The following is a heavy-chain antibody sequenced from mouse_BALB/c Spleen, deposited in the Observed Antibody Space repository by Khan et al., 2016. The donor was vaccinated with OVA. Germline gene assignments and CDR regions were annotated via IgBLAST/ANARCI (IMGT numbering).Heavy chain of an antibody. CDR2: ISYSGNP. CDR1: GYSITSDYA. V-gene: IGHV3-2*02. J-gene: IGHJ2*01. Sequence: EVQLQESGPGLVKPSQSLSLTCTVTGYSITSDYAWNWIRQFPGNKLEWMGYISYSGNPNYNPSLKSRISITRDTSKNQLFLQLNSVPTEDTATYYCARAYGGDFGYWGQGTTLTVSS. CDR3: ARAYGGDFGY. D-gene: IGHD1-1*02.